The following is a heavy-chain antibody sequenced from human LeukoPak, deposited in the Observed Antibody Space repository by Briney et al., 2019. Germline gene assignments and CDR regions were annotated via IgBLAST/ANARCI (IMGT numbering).Heavy chain of an antibody. CDR3: ASGGSGIYYYYYGMDV. CDR2: IWYDGGNK. CDR1: GFTFSSYG. D-gene: IGHD3-10*01. J-gene: IGHJ6*02. V-gene: IGHV3-33*01. Sequence: PGGSLRLSCAASGFTFSSYGMHWVRQAPGKGLEWVAVIWYDGGNKYYPDSVKGRFSISRDNSKNTLYLQMNSLRAEDTAVYYCASGGSGIYYYYYGMDVWGQGTTVTVSS.